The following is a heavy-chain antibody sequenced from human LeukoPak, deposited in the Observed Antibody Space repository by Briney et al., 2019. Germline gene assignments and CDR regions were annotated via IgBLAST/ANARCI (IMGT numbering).Heavy chain of an antibody. V-gene: IGHV4-34*01. CDR1: GGSFSGYY. D-gene: IGHD4-23*01. J-gene: IGHJ3*02. Sequence: PSETLSLTCAVYGGSFSGYYWSWIRQPPGKGLEWIGSISYSGTTYYNPSLKSPVTISLDTSKNQFSLKLTSVIAADTAVFYCARGSDFGGRAFDIWGQGTMVTVSS. CDR3: ARGSDFGGRAFDI. CDR2: ISYSGTT.